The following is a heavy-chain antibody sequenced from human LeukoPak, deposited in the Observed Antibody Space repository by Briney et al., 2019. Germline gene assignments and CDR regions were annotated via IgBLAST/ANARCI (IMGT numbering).Heavy chain of an antibody. Sequence: TGGSLRLSCAASGFTFSSYWMHWVRQAPGKGLVWVSRINSDGSSTSYADSVKGRFTISSDNAKNTLYLQMNSLRAEDTAVYYCARGDPYDSSGYYEDFDYWGQGTLVTVSS. CDR2: INSDGSST. V-gene: IGHV3-74*01. CDR1: GFTFSSYW. D-gene: IGHD3-22*01. CDR3: ARGDPYDSSGYYEDFDY. J-gene: IGHJ4*02.